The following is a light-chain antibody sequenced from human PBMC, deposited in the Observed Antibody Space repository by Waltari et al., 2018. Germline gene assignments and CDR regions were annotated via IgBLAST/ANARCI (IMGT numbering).Light chain of an antibody. CDR2: KAS. CDR3: LQYNGEPRT. J-gene: IGKJ1*01. V-gene: IGKV1-5*03. Sequence: DIQMTQSPSTLSASVGDRVTITCRASQKINTWLAWHQQKPGKAPKLLIYKASSLESGVPSRFSGSGSGTEFTLTISSLQADDFATYYCLQYNGEPRTFGQGTKVEVK. CDR1: QKINTW.